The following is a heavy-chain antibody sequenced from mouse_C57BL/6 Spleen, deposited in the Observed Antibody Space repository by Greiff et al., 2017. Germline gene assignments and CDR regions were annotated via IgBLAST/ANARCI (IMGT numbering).Heavy chain of an antibody. J-gene: IGHJ4*01. CDR1: GFNIKDYY. D-gene: IGHD2-12*01. CDR3: TTGGPLRQYYAMDY. CDR2: IDPEDGDT. V-gene: IGHV14-1*01. Sequence: EVQLQQSGAELVRPGASVKLSCTASGFNIKDYYMHWVKQRPEQGLEWIGRIDPEDGDTEYAPKFQGKATMTADTSSNTAYLQLSSLTSEDTAVYYCTTGGPLRQYYAMDYWGQGTSVTVSS.